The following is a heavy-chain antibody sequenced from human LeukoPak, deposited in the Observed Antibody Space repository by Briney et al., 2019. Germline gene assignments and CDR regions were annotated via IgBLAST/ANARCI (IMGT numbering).Heavy chain of an antibody. V-gene: IGHV4-31*03. Sequence: SQTLSLTCTVSGCSISSGGYYWSWIRQHPGKGLEWIGYIYYSGSTYYNPSLKSRVTISVDTSKNQFSLKLSSVTAADTAVYYCAREVEATYFDYWGQGTLVTVSS. CDR1: GCSISSGGYY. D-gene: IGHD1-26*01. CDR3: AREVEATYFDY. CDR2: IYYSGST. J-gene: IGHJ4*02.